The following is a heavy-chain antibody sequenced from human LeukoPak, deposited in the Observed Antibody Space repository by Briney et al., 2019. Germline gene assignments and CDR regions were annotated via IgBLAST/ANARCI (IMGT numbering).Heavy chain of an antibody. CDR1: GYTFTSSD. CDR3: ARGPQPSNFDY. J-gene: IGHJ4*02. D-gene: IGHD1-1*01. V-gene: IGHV1-8*01. Sequence: ASVKVSFKTSGYTFTSSDINWVRQATGQGLEWMGWMSPNSGNTGYAQKFQGRVTMTRDTSISTAYMELSSLRSEDTAVYYCARGPQPSNFDYWGQGTLVTVSA. CDR2: MSPNSGNT.